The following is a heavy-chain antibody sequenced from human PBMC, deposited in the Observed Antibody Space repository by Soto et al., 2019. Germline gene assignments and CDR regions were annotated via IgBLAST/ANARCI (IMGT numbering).Heavy chain of an antibody. CDR2: INPNSGGT. V-gene: IGHV1-2*02. Sequence: RASVKVSCKASGYTFTGYYMHWVRQAPGQGLEWMGWINPNSGGTNYAQKFQGRVTMTRDTSISTAYMELSRLRSDDTAVYYCARTTLPRITMVRGVLDYWGQGTLVTVSS. D-gene: IGHD3-10*01. CDR1: GYTFTGYY. J-gene: IGHJ4*02. CDR3: ARTTLPRITMVRGVLDY.